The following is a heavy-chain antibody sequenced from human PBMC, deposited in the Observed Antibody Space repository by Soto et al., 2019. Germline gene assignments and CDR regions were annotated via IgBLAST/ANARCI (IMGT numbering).Heavy chain of an antibody. CDR3: ARDLPYYGWGSFYYYYYGMDV. D-gene: IGHD3-10*01. Sequence: GGSLRLSCAASGFTFSSYAMHCVRQARGKGLEWVAVISYDGSNKYYADSEKGRFTISRDNSKNTLYLQMNSLRAEDTAVYYCARDLPYYGWGSFYYYYYGMDVWGQGTTVAVS. V-gene: IGHV3-30-3*01. CDR1: GFTFSSYA. CDR2: ISYDGSNK. J-gene: IGHJ6*02.